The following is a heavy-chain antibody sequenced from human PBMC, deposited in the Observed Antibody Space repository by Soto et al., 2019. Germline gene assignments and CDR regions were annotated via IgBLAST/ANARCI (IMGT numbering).Heavy chain of an antibody. CDR3: ARARHMWGAAAENWFDP. V-gene: IGHV3-7*01. J-gene: IGHJ5*02. D-gene: IGHD6-13*01. CDR2: IKQDGSEK. Sequence: QPGGSLRLSCAASGFTFSSYWMSWVRQAPGKGLEWVANIKQDGSEKYYVDSVKGRFTISRDNAKNSLYLQMNSLRAEDTAVYYCARARHMWGAAAENWFDPWGQGTLVTVSS. CDR1: GFTFSSYW.